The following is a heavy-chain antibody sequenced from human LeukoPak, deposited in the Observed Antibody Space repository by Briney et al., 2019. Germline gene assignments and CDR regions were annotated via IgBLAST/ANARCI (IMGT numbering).Heavy chain of an antibody. CDR1: GGSISSSSYY. D-gene: IGHD6-13*01. V-gene: IGHV4-39*01. CDR3: ARGVS. CDR2: IYYSGST. J-gene: IGHJ4*02. Sequence: SDTLSLTCTVSGGSISSSSYYWGWIRQPPGKGLEWIGSIYYSGSTYYNPSLKSRVTISVDTSKNQFSLKRSSVTAADTAVYYCARGVSWGQGTLVTVSS.